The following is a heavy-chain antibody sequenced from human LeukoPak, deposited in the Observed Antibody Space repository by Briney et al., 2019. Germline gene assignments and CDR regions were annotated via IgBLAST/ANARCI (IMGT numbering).Heavy chain of an antibody. D-gene: IGHD6-13*01. V-gene: IGHV4-38-2*02. J-gene: IGHJ4*02. Sequence: SETLSLTCTVSGDSISTYYWSWIRQPPGKGLEWIGSIYHSGSTYYNPSLKSRVTISVDTSKNQFSLKLSSVTAADTAVYHCARSAGIAAAGTIDYWGQGTLVTVSS. CDR2: IYHSGST. CDR1: GDSISTYY. CDR3: ARSAGIAAAGTIDY.